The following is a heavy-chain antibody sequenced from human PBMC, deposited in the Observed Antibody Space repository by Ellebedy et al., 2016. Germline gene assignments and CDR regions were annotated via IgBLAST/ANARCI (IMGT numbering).Heavy chain of an antibody. V-gene: IGHV5-51*01. CDR2: IFPGDSDT. J-gene: IGHJ5*02. D-gene: IGHD4-17*01. CDR3: ARAYGDYSPDWFDP. CDR1: GYSFTNYW. Sequence: GESLKISXKGSGYSFTNYWIGWVRQMPGKGLEWMGIIFPGDSDTRYSPSFQGQVTISADKSISTAYLQWSSLKASDTAMYYCARAYGDYSPDWFDPWGQGTLVTVSS.